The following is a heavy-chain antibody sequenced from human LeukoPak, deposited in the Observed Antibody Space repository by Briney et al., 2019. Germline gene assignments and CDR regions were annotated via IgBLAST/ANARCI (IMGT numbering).Heavy chain of an antibody. CDR3: AKDISHSSGYYFFDY. J-gene: IGHJ4*02. D-gene: IGHD3-22*01. CDR2: ISWNSGSI. V-gene: IGHV3-9*01. CDR1: GFTFSSYA. Sequence: GGSLRLSCAASGFTFSSYAMNWVRQAPGEGLEWVSGISWNSGSIAYADSVKGRFTISRDNAKNFLHLQMNSLRAEDTALYYCAKDISHSSGYYFFDYWGQGTLVTVSS.